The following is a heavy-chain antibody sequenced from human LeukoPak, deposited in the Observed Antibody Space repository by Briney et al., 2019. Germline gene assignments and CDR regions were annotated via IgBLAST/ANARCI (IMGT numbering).Heavy chain of an antibody. D-gene: IGHD6-19*01. CDR3: ATAEQWLAHYYFGY. CDR1: GYTFTGYY. Sequence: ASVKVSCKASGYTFTGYYMHWVRQAPGQGLEWMGWINPNSGGTNYAQKFQGRVTMTRDTSISTAYMELSSLRSEDTAVYYCATAEQWLAHYYFGYWGQGTLVTVSS. J-gene: IGHJ4*02. V-gene: IGHV1-2*02. CDR2: INPNSGGT.